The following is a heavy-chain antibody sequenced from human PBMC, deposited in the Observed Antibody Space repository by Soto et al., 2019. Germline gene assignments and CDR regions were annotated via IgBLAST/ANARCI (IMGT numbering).Heavy chain of an antibody. Sequence: GGSLRLSCAASGFTFSSYDMHWVRQATGKGLEWVSAIGTAGDTYYPGSVKGRFTISRENAKNSLYLQMNSLRAGDTAVYYCARFSSGWYRDYYGMDDWGQGTTVTVSS. CDR2: IGTAGDT. J-gene: IGHJ6*02. V-gene: IGHV3-13*01. D-gene: IGHD6-19*01. CDR3: ARFSSGWYRDYYGMDD. CDR1: GFTFSSYD.